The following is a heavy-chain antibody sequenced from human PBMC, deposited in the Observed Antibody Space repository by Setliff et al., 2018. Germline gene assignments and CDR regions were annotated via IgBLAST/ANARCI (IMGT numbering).Heavy chain of an antibody. CDR2: IYYSGST. Sequence: SSETLSLTCTVSGGSISSGGYYWSWIRQHPGKGLEWIGYIYYSGSTYYNPSLKSRVTISVDTSKNQFSLKLSSVTAADTAVYYCARTGSGWYYFDYWGQGTLVTVSS. D-gene: IGHD6-19*01. CDR1: GGSISSGGYY. J-gene: IGHJ4*02. CDR3: ARTGSGWYYFDY. V-gene: IGHV4-31*03.